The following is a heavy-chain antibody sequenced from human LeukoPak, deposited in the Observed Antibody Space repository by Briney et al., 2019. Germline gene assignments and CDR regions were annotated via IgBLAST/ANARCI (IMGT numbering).Heavy chain of an antibody. Sequence: GGSLRLSCAASGFTFDDYAMHWARQAPGKGLEWVSGISWNSGSIGYADSVKGRFTISRDNAKNSLYLQMSSLRAEDTAVYYCTRVEETATTAAIIRKYSYYYYYMDVWGKGNTVTVSS. CDR3: TRVEETATTAAIIRKYSYYYYYMDV. V-gene: IGHV3-9*01. CDR1: GFTFDDYA. J-gene: IGHJ6*03. CDR2: ISWNSGSI. D-gene: IGHD4-11*01.